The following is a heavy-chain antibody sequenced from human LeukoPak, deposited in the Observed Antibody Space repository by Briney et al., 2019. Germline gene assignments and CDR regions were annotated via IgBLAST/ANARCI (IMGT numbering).Heavy chain of an antibody. V-gene: IGHV3-66*01. Sequence: AGGSLRLSCAASGFTVSSNYMSWVRQAPGKGLEWVSVIYSGGSTYYADSVKGRFTISRDNSKNTLYLQMNSLRAEDTAVYYCAKDLKVRGSDYYYGMDVWGQGTTVTVSS. D-gene: IGHD3-10*01. CDR2: IYSGGST. J-gene: IGHJ6*02. CDR1: GFTVSSNY. CDR3: AKDLKVRGSDYYYGMDV.